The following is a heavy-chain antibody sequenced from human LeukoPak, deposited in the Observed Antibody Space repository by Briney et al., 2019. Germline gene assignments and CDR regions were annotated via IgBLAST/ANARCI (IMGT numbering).Heavy chain of an antibody. CDR2: ISGSGGST. CDR1: GFTFSSYA. V-gene: IGHV3-23*01. Sequence: GGSLRLSCAASGFTFSSYAMSWVRQAPGKGLEWVSAISGSGGSTYYADSVKGRFTISRDNSKNTLYLQMNGLRAEDTAVYYCARKVAARRPYFDYWGQGTLVTVSS. J-gene: IGHJ4*02. D-gene: IGHD6-6*01. CDR3: ARKVAARRPYFDY.